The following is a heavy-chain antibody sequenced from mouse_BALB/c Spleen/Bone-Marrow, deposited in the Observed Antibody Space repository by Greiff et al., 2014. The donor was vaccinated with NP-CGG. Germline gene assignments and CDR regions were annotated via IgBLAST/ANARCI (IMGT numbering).Heavy chain of an antibody. D-gene: IGHD5-1-1*01. CDR2: IDPANGNT. CDR1: GFNIKDTY. Sequence: VQLQQSGAELVKPGASVKLSCTASGFNIKDTYMHWVKQRPEQGLEWIGRIDPANGNTKYDPKFQGKATITADTSSNTVYLQLSSLTSEDTAVYYCARNTQFAYWGQGTLVTVSA. J-gene: IGHJ3*01. CDR3: ARNTQFAY. V-gene: IGHV14-3*02.